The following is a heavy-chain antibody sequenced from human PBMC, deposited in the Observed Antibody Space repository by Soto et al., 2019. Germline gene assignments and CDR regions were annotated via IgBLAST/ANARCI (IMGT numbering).Heavy chain of an antibody. CDR1: GFTFSSYS. D-gene: IGHD3-10*01. CDR2: ISSSSSTI. J-gene: IGHJ4*02. V-gene: IGHV3-48*01. Sequence: EVQLVESGGGLVQPGGSPRLSCAASGFTFSSYSMNWVRQAPGKGLEWVSYISSSSSTIYYADSVKGRFTISRDNAKNSLYLQMNSLRAEDTAVYYCARVGRGITMVRGVIPHFDYWGQGTLVTVSS. CDR3: ARVGRGITMVRGVIPHFDY.